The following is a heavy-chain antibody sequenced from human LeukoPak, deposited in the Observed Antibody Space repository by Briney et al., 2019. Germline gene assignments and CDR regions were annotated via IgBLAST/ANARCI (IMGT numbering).Heavy chain of an antibody. Sequence: PSETLSLTCAVSGGSISRSGYSWSWIRQPPGKGLEWIGYIYYTGSTYYNPSLKSRVTISIATSNNQFSLKLNSVTAADTAVYYCAREGGQYFFDYWGQGTLVTVSS. V-gene: IGHV4-61*08. CDR3: AREGGQYFFDY. CDR2: IYYTGST. CDR1: GGSISRSGYS. D-gene: IGHD1-26*01. J-gene: IGHJ4*02.